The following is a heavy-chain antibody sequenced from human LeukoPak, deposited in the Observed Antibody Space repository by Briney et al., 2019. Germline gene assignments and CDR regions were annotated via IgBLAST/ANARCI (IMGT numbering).Heavy chain of an antibody. D-gene: IGHD6-13*01. CDR3: ARDGGGAAAGPFDY. J-gene: IGHJ4*02. Sequence: GASVKVSCKASGGTFSSYAISWVRQAPGQGLEWMGGIIPIFGTANYAQKFQGRVTITADESTSTAYMELSSLRSEDTAVYYCARDGGGAAAGPFDYWGQGTLVTVSS. CDR1: GGTFSSYA. CDR2: IIPIFGTA. V-gene: IGHV1-69*13.